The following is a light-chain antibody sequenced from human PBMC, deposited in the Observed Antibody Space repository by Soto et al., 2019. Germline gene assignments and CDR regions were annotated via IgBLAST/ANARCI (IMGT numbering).Light chain of an antibody. CDR1: SSDVGGYNL. J-gene: IGLJ1*01. CDR3: SSYKSSSTLPYV. V-gene: IGLV2-14*01. Sequence: QSAPTQPASVSGSPGQSITISCTGTSSDVGGYNLVSWYQQNPDKAPKLMIFDVNTRPSGVSNRFSGSKSGNTASLTISGLQAEDEADYYCSSYKSSSTLPYVFGTGTKLTVL. CDR2: DVN.